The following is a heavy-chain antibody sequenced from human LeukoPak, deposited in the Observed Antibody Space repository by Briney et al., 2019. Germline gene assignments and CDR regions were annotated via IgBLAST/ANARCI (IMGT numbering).Heavy chain of an antibody. D-gene: IGHD4-17*01. V-gene: IGHV3-48*01. Sequence: PGGSLRLSCAASGFTFSSYSMNWVRQAPGKVLEWVSYISSSSSTIYYAGSVKGRFTISRDNAKNSLYLQMNSLRAEDTAVYYCARRTVTTGPPYYYYYYYMDVWGKGTTVTVSS. CDR2: ISSSSSTI. CDR3: ARRTVTTGPPYYYYYYYMDV. J-gene: IGHJ6*03. CDR1: GFTFSSYS.